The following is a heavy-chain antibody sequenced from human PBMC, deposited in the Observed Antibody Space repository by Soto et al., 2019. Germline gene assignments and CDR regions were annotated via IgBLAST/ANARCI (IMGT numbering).Heavy chain of an antibody. CDR3: ARGGPEGYCSSTSCYAY. J-gene: IGHJ4*02. V-gene: IGHV1-8*01. CDR1: GYTFTSYD. D-gene: IGHD2-2*01. CDR2: MNPNSGNT. Sequence: ASVKIPCKASGYTFTSYDINWVRQATGQGLEWMGWMNPNSGNTGYAQKFQGRVTMTRNTSISTAYMELSSLRSEDTAVYYCARGGPEGYCSSTSCYAYWGPGTLVTVSS.